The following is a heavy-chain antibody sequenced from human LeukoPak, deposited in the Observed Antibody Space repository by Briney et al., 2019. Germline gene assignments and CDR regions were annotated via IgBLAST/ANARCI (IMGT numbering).Heavy chain of an antibody. CDR2: IYYCGST. CDR3: ARSDFYDSSGYYCSVGCWFDP. CDR1: GGSISSYY. D-gene: IGHD3-22*01. Sequence: SETLSLTCTLSGGSISSYYWSWIRQPPGKGLEWIGYIYYCGSTNYNPSLKSRVTISVDTSKNQFSLKLSSVTAADTAVYYCARSDFYDSSGYYCSVGCWFDPGAREPWSPSPQ. V-gene: IGHV4-59*08. J-gene: IGHJ5*02.